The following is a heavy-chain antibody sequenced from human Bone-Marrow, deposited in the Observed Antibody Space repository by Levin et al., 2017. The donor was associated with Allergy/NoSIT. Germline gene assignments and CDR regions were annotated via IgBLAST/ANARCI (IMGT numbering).Heavy chain of an antibody. CDR1: GYSFTGFY. CDR2: ISPNSGGT. D-gene: IGHD3-22*01. V-gene: IGHV1-2*02. CDR3: SRRPHYYDSSGYYGSHAFDI. Sequence: PGESLKISCKASGYSFTGFYLHWIRQAPRQGLEWMGWISPNSGGTNYAQKFQCRVTMSRDTSISTAYMELSRLRSDDTAVYYCSRRPHYYDSSGYYGSHAFDIWGQGTMVTVSS. J-gene: IGHJ3*02.